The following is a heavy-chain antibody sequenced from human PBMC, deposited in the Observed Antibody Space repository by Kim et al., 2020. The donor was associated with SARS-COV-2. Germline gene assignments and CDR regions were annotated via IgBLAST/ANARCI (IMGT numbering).Heavy chain of an antibody. Sequence: ASVKVSCKASGYTFTGYYMHWVRQAPGQGLEWMGWINPNSGGTNYAQKFQGRVTMTRDTSISTAYMELSRLRSDDTAVYYCARESFRVYAIPGWFDPWGQGTLVTVSS. CDR3: ARESFRVYAIPGWFDP. J-gene: IGHJ5*02. CDR1: GYTFTGYY. CDR2: INPNSGGT. V-gene: IGHV1-2*02. D-gene: IGHD2-8*01.